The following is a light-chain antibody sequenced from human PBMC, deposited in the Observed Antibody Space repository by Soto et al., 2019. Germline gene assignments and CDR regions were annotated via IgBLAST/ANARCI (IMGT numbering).Light chain of an antibody. CDR1: SSNIGSNF. J-gene: IGLJ3*02. Sequence: QSVLTQSPSASGTPGQRVTISCSGSSSNIGSNFVYWYQQFPGTAPKLLIYRNNQRPSGVPDRFSGSKSGTSASLAISGLPSEDEADYYCAAWDDSLSGWVFGGGTQLTVL. CDR2: RNN. V-gene: IGLV1-47*01. CDR3: AAWDDSLSGWV.